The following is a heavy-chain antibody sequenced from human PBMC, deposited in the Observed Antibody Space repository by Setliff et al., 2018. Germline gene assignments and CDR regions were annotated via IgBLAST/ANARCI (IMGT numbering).Heavy chain of an antibody. Sequence: ASVKVSCKASGYSFSDFYMHWVRQVPGEGLEALGRIDPRDDFTVYAERFKDRLTITADTSTDTSYMELSSLRFDDTAVYYCARGNPAERYEYWGQGTLVTVSS. CDR1: GYSFSDFY. CDR2: IDPRDDFT. CDR3: ARGNPAERYEY. J-gene: IGHJ1*01. V-gene: IGHV1-69-2*01. D-gene: IGHD5-12*01.